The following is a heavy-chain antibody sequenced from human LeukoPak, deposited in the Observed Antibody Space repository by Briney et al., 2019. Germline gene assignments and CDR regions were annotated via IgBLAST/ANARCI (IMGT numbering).Heavy chain of an antibody. D-gene: IGHD3-3*01. CDR2: IYTSGST. Sequence: SETLSLTCTVSGGSISSGSYYWSWIRRPAGKGLEWIGRIYTSGSTNYNPSLKSRVTISVDTSKNQFSLKLSSVTAADTAVYYCARDSETDFWSGYWDYYYYYMDVWGKGTTVTVSS. J-gene: IGHJ6*03. V-gene: IGHV4-61*02. CDR1: GGSISSGSYY. CDR3: ARDSETDFWSGYWDYYYYYMDV.